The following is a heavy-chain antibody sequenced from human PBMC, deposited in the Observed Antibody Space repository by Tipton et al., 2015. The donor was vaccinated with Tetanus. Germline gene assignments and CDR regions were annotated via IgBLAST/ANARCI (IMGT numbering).Heavy chain of an antibody. CDR1: GDSVSTGNFY. Sequence: TLSLTCTVSGDSVSTGNFYWSWIRQPPGKGLESIGYIYYSGSTYYNPSLKSRVTISVDTSKNQFSLRLSSVTAADTAVYYCARGTGDYWGQGTLVTVSS. CDR2: IYYSGST. V-gene: IGHV4-30-4*01. CDR3: ARGTGDY. D-gene: IGHD1-14*01. J-gene: IGHJ4*02.